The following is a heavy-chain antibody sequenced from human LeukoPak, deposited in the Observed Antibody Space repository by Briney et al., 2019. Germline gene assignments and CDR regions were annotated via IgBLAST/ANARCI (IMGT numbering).Heavy chain of an antibody. CDR2: INPNSGGT. V-gene: IGHV1-2*02. CDR3: AREGSRDGYNLGYDY. CDR1: GYTFTGYY. Sequence: ASVKVSCKASGYTFTGYYMHWVRQAPGQGLEWMGWINPNSGGTNYAQKFQGRVPMTRDTSISTAYMELSRLRSDDTAVYYCAREGSRDGYNLGYDYWGQGTLASVSS. J-gene: IGHJ4*02. D-gene: IGHD5-24*01.